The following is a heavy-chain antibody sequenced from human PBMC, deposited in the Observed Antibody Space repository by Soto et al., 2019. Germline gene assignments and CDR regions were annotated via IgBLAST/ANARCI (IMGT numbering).Heavy chain of an antibody. D-gene: IGHD1-7*01. CDR3: ARDGVSSTEYTWNYWTYFDY. Sequence: QVQLVESGGGVVQPARCLRLSCAASGFTYSTYTMHWVRQAPGKGLEWVAVISYDGNNKFYADSVKGRFTISRDSTKQTLYLQMNSLRPDDTAMYYCARDGVSSTEYTWNYWTYFDYWGQGALVTVSS. J-gene: IGHJ4*02. CDR1: GFTYSTYT. V-gene: IGHV3-30-3*01. CDR2: ISYDGNNK.